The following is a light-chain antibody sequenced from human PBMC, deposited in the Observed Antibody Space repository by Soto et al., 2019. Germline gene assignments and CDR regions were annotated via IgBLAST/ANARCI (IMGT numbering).Light chain of an antibody. CDR3: QQLESDPPWT. Sequence: IQLTQSPSSLSASVGDRVTVTCRASQDISNYLAWYQQSPGRAPKLLIYLASTLESGAPSRFSGSGSGTDFTLTISSLQPEDFATYYCQQLESDPPWTFGQGTKVDIK. CDR2: LAS. J-gene: IGKJ1*01. V-gene: IGKV1-9*01. CDR1: QDISNY.